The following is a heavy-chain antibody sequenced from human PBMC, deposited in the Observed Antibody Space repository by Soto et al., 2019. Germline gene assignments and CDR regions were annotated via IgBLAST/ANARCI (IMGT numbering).Heavy chain of an antibody. J-gene: IGHJ4*02. CDR2: ISSSSSTI. CDR1: GFTFSDYY. CDR3: ARSHLYYDSSGYPDY. V-gene: IGHV3-11*01. D-gene: IGHD3-22*01. Sequence: PGGSLRLSCAASGFTFSDYYMSWIRQAPGKGLEWVSYISSSSSTIYYAEYVKGRFTISRDNAKNSLNLQMNSLRAEDTAVYYCARSHLYYDSSGYPDYWGQGTLVTVSS.